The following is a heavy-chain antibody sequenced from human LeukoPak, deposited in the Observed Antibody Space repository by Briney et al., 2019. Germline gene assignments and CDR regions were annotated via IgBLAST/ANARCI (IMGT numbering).Heavy chain of an antibody. J-gene: IGHJ5*02. V-gene: IGHV3-53*01. D-gene: IGHD1-20*01. CDR1: GFIVSSNY. Sequence: PGGSLRLSCAASGFIVSSNYMSWVRQAPGKGLEWVSVLYSGGATYYADSVKGRFTISRDDSKNTLFLQMNSLRAEDTAIYYCARGDYNWNGFEPWGQGTLVTVSS. CDR3: ARGDYNWNGFEP. CDR2: LYSGGAT.